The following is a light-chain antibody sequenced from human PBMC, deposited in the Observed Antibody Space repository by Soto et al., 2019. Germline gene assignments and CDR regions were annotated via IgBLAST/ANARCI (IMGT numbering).Light chain of an antibody. V-gene: IGKV1-27*01. Sequence: IQMTQSQSSLSASVGDRVTISCRASQVVRSHLAWYQQKPGKVPKFLIYGASTLQSGVPSRFSGGGSRTDFTLTISSLQPEDVATYYCQKYDRAPWTFGQGTKVDIK. CDR3: QKYDRAPWT. CDR2: GAS. J-gene: IGKJ1*01. CDR1: QVVRSH.